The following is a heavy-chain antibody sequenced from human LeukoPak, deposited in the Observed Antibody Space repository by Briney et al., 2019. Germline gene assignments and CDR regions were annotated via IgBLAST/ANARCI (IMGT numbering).Heavy chain of an antibody. V-gene: IGHV3-7*03. CDR2: INQDGSDK. J-gene: IGHJ4*02. CDR3: ATPGRYYYDSSGASPTFDY. D-gene: IGHD3-22*01. Sequence: GGSLRLSCTVSGFTFSNYAMNWVRQAPGKGLECVANINQDGSDKYYVDSVKGRFTISRDNTKNSLYLQMNSLRAEDTAVYYCATPGRYYYDSSGASPTFDYWGQGTLVTVSS. CDR1: GFTFSNYA.